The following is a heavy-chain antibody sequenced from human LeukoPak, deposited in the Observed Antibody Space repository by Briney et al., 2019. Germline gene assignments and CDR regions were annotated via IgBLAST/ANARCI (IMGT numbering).Heavy chain of an antibody. J-gene: IGHJ2*01. V-gene: IGHV4-59*01. Sequence: SETLSLTCTVSGGSISSYYWSWIRQPPGKGLEWIGYIYYSGSTNYNPFLKSRVTISVDTSKNQFSLKLSSVTAADTAVYYCAREIFGVASPYWYFDLWGRGTLVTVSS. CDR1: GGSISSYY. D-gene: IGHD3-3*01. CDR3: AREIFGVASPYWYFDL. CDR2: IYYSGST.